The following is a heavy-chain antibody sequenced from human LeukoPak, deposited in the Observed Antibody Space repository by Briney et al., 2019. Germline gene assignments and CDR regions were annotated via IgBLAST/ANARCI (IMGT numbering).Heavy chain of an antibody. J-gene: IGHJ4*02. D-gene: IGHD6-19*01. CDR3: ATGYSSGWPYYFDY. CDR2: INAGNGNT. CDR1: GYTFTSYA. V-gene: IGHV1-3*01. Sequence: ASVKVSCKASGYTFTSYAMHWVRQAPGQRLEWMGWINAGNGNTKYSQKFQGRVTITRDASASTAYMELSSLRSEDTAVYYCATGYSSGWPYYFDYWGQETLVTVSS.